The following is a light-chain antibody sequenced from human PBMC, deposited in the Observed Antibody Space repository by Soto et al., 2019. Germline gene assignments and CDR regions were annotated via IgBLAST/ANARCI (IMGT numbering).Light chain of an antibody. CDR2: DAS. CDR1: QSVSSY. V-gene: IGKV3-11*01. CDR3: QQRSNWPPN. J-gene: IGKJ4*01. Sequence: EIVLTQSPATLSLSPGERATLSCRASQSVSSYLAWYQQKPGQAPRLLIYDASNRATGIPARFSGSGSGTAFTLTISSLEPEDFAVYYCQQRSNWPPNFGGGTKVEIK.